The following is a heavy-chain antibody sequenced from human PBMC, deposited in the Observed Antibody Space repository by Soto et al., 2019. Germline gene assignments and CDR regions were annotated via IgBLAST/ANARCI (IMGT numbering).Heavy chain of an antibody. Sequence: SETLSLTCTVSGGSISSYYWSWIRRPPGKGLEWIGYIYYSVSTNFNPSLKSRVTISVDTSKNQFSLKLSSVTAADTAVYYCARGRDGYFDYWGQGTLVTVSS. D-gene: IGHD2-15*01. V-gene: IGHV4-59*01. CDR2: IYYSVST. CDR1: GGSISSYY. J-gene: IGHJ4*02. CDR3: ARGRDGYFDY.